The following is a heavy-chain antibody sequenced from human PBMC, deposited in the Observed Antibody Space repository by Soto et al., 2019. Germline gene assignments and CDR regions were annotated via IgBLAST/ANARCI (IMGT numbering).Heavy chain of an antibody. D-gene: IGHD1-1*01. CDR2: IHGGGGAT. J-gene: IGHJ2*01. CDR3: AKFEGHPLEYWYLDF. Sequence: EVQLLESGGGLVQPGGPLRLSVAASGFTFSAYARGWVRRAQGKGLEWVSTIHGGGGATHYADSVKGRFTISRDDSKNTLYAQMNSLRAEDTAVYYCAKFEGHPLEYWYLDFWGRGTLVTVSS. CDR1: GFTFSAYA. V-gene: IGHV3-23*01.